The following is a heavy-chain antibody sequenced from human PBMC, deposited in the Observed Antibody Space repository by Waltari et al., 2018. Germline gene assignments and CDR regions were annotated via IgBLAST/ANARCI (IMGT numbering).Heavy chain of an antibody. V-gene: IGHV7-4-1*02. CDR1: GYTFTGYG. Sequence: QVQLVQSGSELKKPGASVKVSCKASGYTFTGYGPNWVRQAPGQGLEWMGWINTNTGNPTYAQGFRRRFVFSLDTSVSTAYLQISSLKAEDTAVYYCARDGYCSGGTCGWFDPWGQGTLVTVSS. CDR2: INTNTGNP. D-gene: IGHD2-15*01. CDR3: ARDGYCSGGTCGWFDP. J-gene: IGHJ5*02.